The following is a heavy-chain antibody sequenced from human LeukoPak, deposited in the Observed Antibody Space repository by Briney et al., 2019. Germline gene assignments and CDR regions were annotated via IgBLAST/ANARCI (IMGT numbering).Heavy chain of an antibody. J-gene: IGHJ6*03. V-gene: IGHV1-8*01. D-gene: IGHD3-9*01. CDR2: MNPNSGNT. CDR1: GYTFTSYD. Sequence: ASVKVSCKASGYTFTSYDINWVRQATGQGLEWMGWMNPNSGNTGYAQKFQGRVTMTRNTSISTAYMELSSLRSEDTAVYYCARALKRRGYDILTGYSYYYYMDVWGKGTTVTISS. CDR3: ARALKRRGYDILTGYSYYYYMDV.